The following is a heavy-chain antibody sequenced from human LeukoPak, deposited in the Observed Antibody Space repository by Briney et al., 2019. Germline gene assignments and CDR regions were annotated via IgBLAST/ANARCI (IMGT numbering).Heavy chain of an antibody. CDR2: INHSGST. CDR1: GGSFSGYY. CDR3: ATVVVPAAIMAGAFDI. J-gene: IGHJ3*02. V-gene: IGHV4-34*01. Sequence: SETLSLTCAVYGGSFSGYYWSWIRQPPGKGLEWIGEINHSGSTNYNPSLKSRVTISVDTSKKQFSLKLSSVTAADTAVYYCATVVVPAAIMAGAFDIWGQGTMVTVSS. D-gene: IGHD2-2*02.